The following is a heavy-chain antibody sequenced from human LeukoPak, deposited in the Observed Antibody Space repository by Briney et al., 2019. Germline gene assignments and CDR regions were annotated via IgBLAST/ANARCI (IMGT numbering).Heavy chain of an antibody. D-gene: IGHD3-22*01. V-gene: IGHV3-48*03. Sequence: QPGGSLRLSCAASGFTFSSYEMNWVRQAPGKGLEWASYISSSGSTIYYADSVKGRFTISRDNAKNSLYLQMNSLRAEDTAVYYCARDEPPLYYYDSSGFLYPGAFDIWGQGTMVTVSS. J-gene: IGHJ3*02. CDR3: ARDEPPLYYYDSSGFLYPGAFDI. CDR1: GFTFSSYE. CDR2: ISSSGSTI.